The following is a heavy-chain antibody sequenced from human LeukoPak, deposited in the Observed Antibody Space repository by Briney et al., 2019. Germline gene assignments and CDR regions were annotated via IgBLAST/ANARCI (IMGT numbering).Heavy chain of an antibody. CDR1: GYTFTSYG. Sequence: GASVTVSCKASGYTFTSYGISWVRQAPGQGLEWMGWISAYNGNTNYAPKLQGRVTMTTDTSTSTAYMELRSLRSDDTAVYYCARDPLAYCAGDCYHRFFDYWGQGTLVTVSS. CDR2: ISAYNGNT. CDR3: ARDPLAYCAGDCYHRFFDY. D-gene: IGHD2-21*02. V-gene: IGHV1-18*01. J-gene: IGHJ4*02.